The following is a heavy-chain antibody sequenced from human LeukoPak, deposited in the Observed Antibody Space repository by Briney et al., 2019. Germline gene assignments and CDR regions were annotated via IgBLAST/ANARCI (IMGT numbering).Heavy chain of an antibody. Sequence: GASVKVSCKASGYKFTNYGISWVRQAPGQGLEWMGWISPYNGNTIYAQKLQGRVTMTTDTSTSTAYMELRSLRSDDTAVYYCARGSPPRSGYYSYYFDYWGQGTLVTVSS. V-gene: IGHV1-18*01. D-gene: IGHD3-22*01. CDR1: GYKFTNYG. J-gene: IGHJ4*02. CDR2: ISPYNGNT. CDR3: ARGSPPRSGYYSYYFDY.